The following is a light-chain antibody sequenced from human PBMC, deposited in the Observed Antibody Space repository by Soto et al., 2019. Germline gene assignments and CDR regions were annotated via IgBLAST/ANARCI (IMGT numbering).Light chain of an antibody. Sequence: EIVLTQSPGTLSLSPGERATLSCRASQSVSSSYLAWYQQKPGQAPRLLIYGASSRATGIPDSFSGSGSGTDFTLTISRLEPEDFALYYCQQYGSSPYTFGQGTKLEIK. V-gene: IGKV3-20*01. CDR2: GAS. CDR3: QQYGSSPYT. J-gene: IGKJ2*01. CDR1: QSVSSSY.